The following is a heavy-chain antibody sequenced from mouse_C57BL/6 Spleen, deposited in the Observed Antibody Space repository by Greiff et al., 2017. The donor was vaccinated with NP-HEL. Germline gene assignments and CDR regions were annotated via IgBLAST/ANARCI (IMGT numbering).Heavy chain of an antibody. CDR2: INPNNGGT. Sequence: EVQLQQSGPELVKPGASVKISCKASGYTFTDYYMNWVKQSHGKSLEWIGDINPNNGGTSYNQKFKGKATLTVDKSSSTAYMELRSLTSEDSAVYYCASDGDYDDSWFAYWGQGTLVTVSA. J-gene: IGHJ3*01. V-gene: IGHV1-26*01. D-gene: IGHD2-4*01. CDR3: ASDGDYDDSWFAY. CDR1: GYTFTDYY.